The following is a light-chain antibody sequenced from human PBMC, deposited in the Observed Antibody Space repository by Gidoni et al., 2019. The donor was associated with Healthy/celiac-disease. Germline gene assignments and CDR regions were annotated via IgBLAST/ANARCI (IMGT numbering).Light chain of an antibody. CDR2: RNN. V-gene: IGLV1-47*01. CDR3: AAWDDSLSGWV. J-gene: IGLJ3*02. CDR1: SSNIGSNY. Sequence: QSVLTQQPSAAGTPGQMVTISCSGSSSNIGSNYVYWYQQLPGTAPNLLIYRNNQRPSGFPDRFSGSKSGTSASLAISGLRSEDEADYYCAAWDDSLSGWVFGGGTKLTVL.